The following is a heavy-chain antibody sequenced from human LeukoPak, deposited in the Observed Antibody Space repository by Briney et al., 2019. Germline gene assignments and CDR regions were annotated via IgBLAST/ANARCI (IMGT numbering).Heavy chain of an antibody. CDR2: LGTAGDT. V-gene: IGHV3-13*01. CDR1: GFTFNSYD. D-gene: IGHD3-10*01. J-gene: IGHJ4*02. CDR3: ARGTRRGFDY. Sequence: SGGSLRLSCAASGFTFNSYDIHWVRQATGKGLEWVSVLGTAGDTYFPGSVKGRFPISRENAKNSLYLKMNSLRPEDTAVYYCARGTRRGFDYWGQGTLVTVSS.